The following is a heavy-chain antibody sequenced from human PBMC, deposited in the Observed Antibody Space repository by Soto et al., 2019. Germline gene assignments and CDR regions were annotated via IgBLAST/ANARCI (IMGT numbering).Heavy chain of an antibody. D-gene: IGHD3-22*01. Sequence: LSLTCAISGDSVSSNSAAWNWIRQSPSRGLEWLGRTYYRSKWYNDYAVSVKSRITINPDTSKNQFSLQLNSVTPEDTAVYYCARLFYYDSSGYSAPAFDIWGQGTMVTVSS. J-gene: IGHJ3*02. CDR2: TYYRSKWYN. CDR1: GDSVSSNSAA. CDR3: ARLFYYDSSGYSAPAFDI. V-gene: IGHV6-1*01.